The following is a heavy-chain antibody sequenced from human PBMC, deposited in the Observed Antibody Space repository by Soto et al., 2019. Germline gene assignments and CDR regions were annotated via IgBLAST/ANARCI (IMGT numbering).Heavy chain of an antibody. CDR2: IYWNDDK. J-gene: IGHJ4*02. D-gene: IGHD2-21*02. CDR1: GFSLSTSGVG. V-gene: IGHV2-5*01. Sequence: QITLKESGPPLVKPTQTLTLTCTFSGFSLSTSGVGVGWIRQPPGKALEWLALIYWNDDKRYSPSLKSRLTITKDTSKNQVVLTMTNMDPVDTATYYCAHRGLAYCGGDCPGPFDYWGQGTLVTVSS. CDR3: AHRGLAYCGGDCPGPFDY.